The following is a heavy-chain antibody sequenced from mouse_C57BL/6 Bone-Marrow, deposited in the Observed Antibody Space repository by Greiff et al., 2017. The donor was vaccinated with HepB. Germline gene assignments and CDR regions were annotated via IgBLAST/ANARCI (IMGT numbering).Heavy chain of an antibody. CDR1: GFTFSDYG. J-gene: IGHJ4*01. Sequence: EVQRVESGGGLVQPGGSLKLSCAASGFTFSDYGMAWVRQAPRKGPEWVAFISNLAYSIYYADTVTGRFTISRENAKNTLYLEMSSLRSEDTAMYYCAAIIYYYGSSYAMDYWGQGTSVTVSS. CDR2: ISNLAYSI. CDR3: AAIIYYYGSSYAMDY. D-gene: IGHD1-1*01. V-gene: IGHV5-15*01.